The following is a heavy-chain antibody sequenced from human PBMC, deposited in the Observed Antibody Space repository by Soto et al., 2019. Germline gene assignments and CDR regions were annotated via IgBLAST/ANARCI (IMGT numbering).Heavy chain of an antibody. CDR2: IYYSGNT. V-gene: IGHV4-30-4*01. D-gene: IGHD2-15*01. Sequence: PSETLSLTCTVSGDSISSGDYYWSWIRQHPGKGLEWIGYIYYSGNTYYNPSLKSRVTISVDTSKNQFSLKLSSVTAADTAVYYCARLRIYCSGGSCYYYFDYWGQGTLVTVSS. J-gene: IGHJ4*02. CDR3: ARLRIYCSGGSCYYYFDY. CDR1: GDSISSGDYY.